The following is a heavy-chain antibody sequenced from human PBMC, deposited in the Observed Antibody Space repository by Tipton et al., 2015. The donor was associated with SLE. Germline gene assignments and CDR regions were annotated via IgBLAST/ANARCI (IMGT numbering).Heavy chain of an antibody. CDR3: VREGGSSGRAGFFDF. V-gene: IGHV3-30*04. CDR2: IPDHGNDNRNYN. CDR1: GFSFSNFP. D-gene: IGHD6-19*01. J-gene: IGHJ4*02. Sequence: SLRLSCAASGFSFSNFPMHWVRQAPGKGLEWVAVIPDHGNDNRNYNNYIDSVRGRFTISRDNSKNVLYLQMDSLRNEDTALYYCVREGGSSGRAGFFDFWGQGTLVTVSS.